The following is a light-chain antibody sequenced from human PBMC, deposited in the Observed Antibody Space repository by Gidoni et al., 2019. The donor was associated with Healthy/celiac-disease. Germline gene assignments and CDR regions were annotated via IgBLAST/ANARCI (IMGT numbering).Light chain of an antibody. CDR2: WAS. CDR1: QSVLYSSNNKNY. V-gene: IGKV4-1*01. Sequence: DIVLTQSPDSLAVSLGERATINCKSSQSVLYSSNNKNYLAWYQQKPGQPPKLLIYWASTRESGVPDRFSGSGSGTDFTLTISSLQAEDVAVSYCQQYYSPPRYTFGQXTKLEIK. CDR3: QQYYSPPRYT. J-gene: IGKJ2*01.